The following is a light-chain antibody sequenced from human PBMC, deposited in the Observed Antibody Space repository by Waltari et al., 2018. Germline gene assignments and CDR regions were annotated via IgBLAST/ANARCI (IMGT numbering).Light chain of an antibody. CDR3: QSSDSSLSVVV. CDR1: RSNIGAAAD. CDR2: GDS. V-gene: IGLV1-40*01. J-gene: IGLJ2*01. Sequence: QSVLTPPPSVSGAPGPRVTISCPGSRSNIGAAADVHWYQQLPGTAPHLPIYGDSNRPSGVPDRFSGSKSGTSASLAITGLQAEDEADYYCQSSDSSLSVVVFGGGTKLTVL.